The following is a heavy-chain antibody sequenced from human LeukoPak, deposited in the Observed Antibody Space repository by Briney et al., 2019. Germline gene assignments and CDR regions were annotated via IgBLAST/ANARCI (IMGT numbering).Heavy chain of an antibody. CDR3: ARDLGIVVVPAAIGY. J-gene: IGHJ4*02. V-gene: IGHV1-18*01. CDR2: ISAYNGNT. Sequence: GASVKVSCKASGYTFTNYGISWVRQAPGQGLEWMGWISAYNGNTNYAQKLQGRVTMTTDTSTSTAYMELRSLRSDDTAVYYCARDLGIVVVPAAIGYWGQGTLVTVSS. D-gene: IGHD2-2*03. CDR1: GYTFTNYG.